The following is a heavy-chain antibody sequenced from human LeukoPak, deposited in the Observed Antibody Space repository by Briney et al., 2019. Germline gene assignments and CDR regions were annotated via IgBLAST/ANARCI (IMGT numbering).Heavy chain of an antibody. CDR1: GFTFSSYA. V-gene: IGHV3-23*01. J-gene: IGHJ4*02. Sequence: GGSLRLSCAASGFTFSSYAMSWVRQAPAKGLDWVSAISGSGGSTYYADSVKGRSTISRDNSKNTLYLQMNSLRAEDTAVYYCAKDFHSSGYYFEFWTFDYWGQGTLVTVSS. CDR2: ISGSGGST. CDR3: AKDFHSSGYYFEFWTFDY. D-gene: IGHD3-22*01.